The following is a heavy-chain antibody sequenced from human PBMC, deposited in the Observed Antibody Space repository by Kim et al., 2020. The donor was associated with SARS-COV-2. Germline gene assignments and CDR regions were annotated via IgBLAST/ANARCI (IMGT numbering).Heavy chain of an antibody. CDR3: ARDIHKTTVTPGDAFDI. J-gene: IGHJ3*02. V-gene: IGHV3-30*01. D-gene: IGHD4-17*01. Sequence: KGRFTSSRDNAKNTLYLQMNSRRAEDTAVYYCARDIHKTTVTPGDAFDIWGQGTMVTVAS.